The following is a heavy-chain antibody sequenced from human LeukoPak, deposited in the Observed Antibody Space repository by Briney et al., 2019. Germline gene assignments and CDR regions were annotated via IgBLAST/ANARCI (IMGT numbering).Heavy chain of an antibody. D-gene: IGHD1-1*01. CDR1: GGSIRSYY. CDR3: ARARPGNDGGNFDY. Sequence: SETLSLTCTVSGGSIRSYYWSWSRQPPGKGLEWIGFIYYSGDTYYNPSLKSRVTISVDTSKNQFSLKLSSVTAADTAVYYCARARPGNDGGNFDYWGQGTLVTVPS. J-gene: IGHJ4*02. CDR2: IYYSGDT. V-gene: IGHV4-59*01.